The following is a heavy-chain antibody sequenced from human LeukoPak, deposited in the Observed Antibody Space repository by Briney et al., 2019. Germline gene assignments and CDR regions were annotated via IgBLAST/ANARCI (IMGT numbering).Heavy chain of an antibody. CDR2: ISAYNGNT. D-gene: IGHD6-19*01. Sequence: GASVKVSCKASGYTFTSYYMHWVRQAPGQGLEWMGWISAYNGNTNYAQKLQGRVTMTTDTSTSTAYMELRSLRSDDTAVYYCARAGIAVAVAGFDYWGQGTLVTVSS. J-gene: IGHJ4*02. V-gene: IGHV1-18*04. CDR3: ARAGIAVAVAGFDY. CDR1: GYTFTSYY.